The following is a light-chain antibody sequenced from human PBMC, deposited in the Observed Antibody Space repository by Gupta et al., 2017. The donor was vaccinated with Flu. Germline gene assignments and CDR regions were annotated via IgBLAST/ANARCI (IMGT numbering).Light chain of an antibody. CDR1: QSVSSY. Sequence: EIVLTQSPATLSLSPGERATLSCRASQSVSSYLAWYQQKPGQAPRLLIYDASNRATGIPARFSGSGSGTEFTLAISSRDRKDFAVYYCQQGSNWPYSFGQWTKLEIK. CDR2: DAS. CDR3: QQGSNWPYS. V-gene: IGKV3-11*01. J-gene: IGKJ2*03.